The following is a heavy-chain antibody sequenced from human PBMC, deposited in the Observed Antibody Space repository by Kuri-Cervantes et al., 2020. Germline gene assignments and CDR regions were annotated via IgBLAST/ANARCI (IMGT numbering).Heavy chain of an antibody. CDR3: ARERQWLVGKVTDY. J-gene: IGHJ4*02. Sequence: GGSLRLSCAASGFTFDDYGMSWVRQVPGKGLEWVAGISWNGDTIRYADSVKGRFTISRDSAKNSLYLQMNSLRAEDTAVYYCARERQWLVGKVTDYWGQGTLVTVSS. V-gene: IGHV3-20*04. CDR2: ISWNGDTI. CDR1: GFTFDDYG. D-gene: IGHD6-19*01.